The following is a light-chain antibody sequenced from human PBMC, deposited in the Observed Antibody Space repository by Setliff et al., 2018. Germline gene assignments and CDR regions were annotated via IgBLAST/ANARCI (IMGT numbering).Light chain of an antibody. CDR3: ISYAGSNNDV. Sequence: QSALTQPRSVSGSPGQSVTISCTGTNSDVGGYKYVSWFQQHPGKAPKLMIYEVTKRPSGVPDRFSGSKSGNTASLTVSGLQAEDEADYYCISYAGSNNDVFGTGTKVTVL. V-gene: IGLV2-8*01. CDR2: EVT. CDR1: NSDVGGYKY. J-gene: IGLJ1*01.